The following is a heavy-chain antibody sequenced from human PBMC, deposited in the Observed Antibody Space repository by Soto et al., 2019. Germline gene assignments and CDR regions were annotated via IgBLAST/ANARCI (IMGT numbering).Heavy chain of an antibody. CDR3: ARTRTIQLWANGGYGMDV. CDR2: INPNSGGT. J-gene: IGHJ6*02. CDR1: GYTFTGYY. Sequence: QVQLVQSEAEVKKPGASVKVSCKASGYTFTGYYMHWVRQAPGQGLEWMGWINPNSGGTNYAQKFQGRVTMTRDTSISTAYMELSRLRSDDTAVYYCARTRTIQLWANGGYGMDVWGQGTTVTVSS. D-gene: IGHD5-18*01. V-gene: IGHV1-2*02.